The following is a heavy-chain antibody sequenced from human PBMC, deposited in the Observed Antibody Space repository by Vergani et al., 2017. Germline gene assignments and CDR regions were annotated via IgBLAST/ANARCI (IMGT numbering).Heavy chain of an antibody. D-gene: IGHD3-16*01. V-gene: IGHV3-23*01. CDR3: AREERGNASPFVGD. Sequence: EVHLLESGGGQVEAGGSLRLSCVASGFTFSNSAMSWVRQTSGKGLEWVAAISGHGDRTYYADSVKGRFTISRDNSKNTVYLQMNSLKAEDRATYYCAREERGNASPFVGDWGQGALVTV. CDR1: GFTFSNSA. J-gene: IGHJ1*01. CDR2: ISGHGDRT.